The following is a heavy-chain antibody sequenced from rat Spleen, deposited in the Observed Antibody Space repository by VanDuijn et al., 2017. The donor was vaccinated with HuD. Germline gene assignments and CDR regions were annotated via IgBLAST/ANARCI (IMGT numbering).Heavy chain of an antibody. CDR3: TRSGYYYSSYVPFFDY. CDR2: MWAGGGT. J-gene: IGHJ2*01. Sequence: QVQLKESGPGLVQPSQTLSLTCTVSGFSLTSYHVSWVRQPPGKSLVWMGTMWAGGGTNYNSAVQSRLSISRDTSKSQVFLKMNSLQTDESAIYFCTRSGYYYSSYVPFFDYWGQGVMVTVSS. CDR1: GFSLTSYH. V-gene: IGHV2-15*01. D-gene: IGHD1-2*01.